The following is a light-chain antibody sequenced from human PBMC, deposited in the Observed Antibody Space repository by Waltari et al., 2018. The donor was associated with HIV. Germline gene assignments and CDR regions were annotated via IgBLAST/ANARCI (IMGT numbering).Light chain of an antibody. Sequence: EIVLTQSPATLSLSPGARATLSCRASQSVSSYLAWYQQKPGQAPRLLIYDASTRATGIPARFSGSGSGTDFTLTISSLEPEDFAVYYCQQRSNWPPRIAFGPGTKVDIK. CDR2: DAS. V-gene: IGKV3-11*01. CDR3: QQRSNWPPRIA. CDR1: QSVSSY. J-gene: IGKJ3*01.